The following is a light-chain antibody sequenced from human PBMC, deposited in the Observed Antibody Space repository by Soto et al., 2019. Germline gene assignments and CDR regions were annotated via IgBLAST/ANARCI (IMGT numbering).Light chain of an antibody. V-gene: IGKV3-20*01. CDR1: QSISKRY. Sequence: EVVVTQSPATLSVSPRAIATLSCRASQSISKRYLAWYQQKPVQAPRLLIYGASSRATGIPDRFSGSGSGTEFTLTISRLEPEDSAVYYCQQYGSTVGQGTRVEIK. CDR3: QQYGST. J-gene: IGKJ5*01. CDR2: GAS.